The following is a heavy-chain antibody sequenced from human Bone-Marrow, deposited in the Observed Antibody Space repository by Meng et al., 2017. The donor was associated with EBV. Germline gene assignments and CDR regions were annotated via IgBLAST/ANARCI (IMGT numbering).Heavy chain of an antibody. CDR2: IRGSGCST. D-gene: IGHD6-19*01. CDR3: ANLAVAGDY. Sequence: LGCGGGLVQPGGSLRFSCAAPGFTFSSYAISWVRQAPGKGVEWVSAIRGSGCSTYYADSVKGRFTISRDNSKNTLYLQMNSLRAEDTAVYYCANLAVAGDYWGQGTLVTVSS. V-gene: IGHV3-23*01. CDR1: GFTFSSYA. J-gene: IGHJ4*02.